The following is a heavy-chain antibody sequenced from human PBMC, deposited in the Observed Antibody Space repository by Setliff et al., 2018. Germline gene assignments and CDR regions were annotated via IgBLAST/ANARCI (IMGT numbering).Heavy chain of an antibody. V-gene: IGHV3-7*01. J-gene: IGHJ4*02. D-gene: IGHD5-18*01. CDR3: GRWLQWVDY. CDR1: GFSLSSYW. Sequence: QPGGSLRLSCAASGFSLSSYWMSWVRQAPGKGLEWVANIKQDGSEKYYVDSVKGRFTISRDNARNSLYLQMNSLRAEDTAVYFCGRWLQWVDYWGQGALVTVSS. CDR2: IKQDGSEK.